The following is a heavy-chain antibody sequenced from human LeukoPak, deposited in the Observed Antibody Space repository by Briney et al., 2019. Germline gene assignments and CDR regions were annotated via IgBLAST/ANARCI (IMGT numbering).Heavy chain of an antibody. Sequence: ASVKVSCKASGYTFTGYYMHWVRQAPGQGLEWMGRINPTSGGTNYAQKFQGRVTMTRDTSISTAYMELSRLKSDDTAVYYCARDPLPMSSNGWYGSHTFDIWGQGTMVTISS. V-gene: IGHV1-2*06. CDR1: GYTFTGYY. D-gene: IGHD6-19*01. CDR3: ARDPLPMSSNGWYGSHTFDI. CDR2: INPTSGGT. J-gene: IGHJ3*02.